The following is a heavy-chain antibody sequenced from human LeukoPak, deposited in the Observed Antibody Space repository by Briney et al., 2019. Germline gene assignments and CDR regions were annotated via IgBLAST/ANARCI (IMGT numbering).Heavy chain of an antibody. CDR1: GYTFTSYA. CDR3: ARGDHPPFYYYGMDX. D-gene: IGHD1-14*01. CDR2: INAGNGNT. V-gene: IGHV1-3*01. Sequence: ASVKVSCKTSGYTFTSYAMHWVRQAPGQRLEWMGWINAGNGNTKYSQKFQGRVTITRDTSASTAYMELSSLRSEDTAVYYCARGDHPPFYYYGMDXXXXGTTVTVSS. J-gene: IGHJ6*01.